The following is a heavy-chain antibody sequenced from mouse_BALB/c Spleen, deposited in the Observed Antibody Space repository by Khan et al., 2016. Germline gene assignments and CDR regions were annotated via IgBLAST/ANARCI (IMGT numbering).Heavy chain of an antibody. Sequence: QVQLKQSGAELARPGASVKLSCKASGYTFTSYWMQRVKQRPGQGLEWIGAIYPGDGDTRYTQKFKGKATLTADKSSSTAYMQLSSLASEDSAVYCCASHYYFSREYFFTYWGQGTTLTVSA. D-gene: IGHD1-1*01. CDR3: ASHYYFSREYFFTY. CDR1: GYTFTSYW. J-gene: IGHJ2*01. CDR2: IYPGDGDT. V-gene: IGHV1-87*01.